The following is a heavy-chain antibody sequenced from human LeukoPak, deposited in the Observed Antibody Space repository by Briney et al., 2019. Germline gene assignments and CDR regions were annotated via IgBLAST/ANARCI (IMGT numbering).Heavy chain of an antibody. CDR3: ARVFTIPLYYYYYMDV. CDR2: IYYSGST. D-gene: IGHD3-3*01. CDR1: GGSISSYY. V-gene: IGHV4-59*01. J-gene: IGHJ6*03. Sequence: SETLSLTCTVSGGSISSYYWSWIRQPPGKGLEWIGYIYYSGSTNYNPSLKSRVTISVDTSKNQFSLKLSSVTAEDTAVYYCARVFTIPLYYYYYMDVWGKGTTVTVSS.